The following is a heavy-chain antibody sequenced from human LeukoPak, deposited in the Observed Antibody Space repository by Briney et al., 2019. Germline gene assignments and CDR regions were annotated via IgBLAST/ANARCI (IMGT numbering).Heavy chain of an antibody. CDR1: GFIFSNYN. D-gene: IGHD7-27*01. CDR2: IGTDGGYI. Sequence: GGSLRLSCAASGFIFSNYNMNWLRQAPGKGLEWVATIGTDGGYIYYADSVKGRFTISRDNAKSSLYLQMNSLRAEDTAVYYCARLYWGYYFDNWGQGTLVAVSS. V-gene: IGHV3-21*01. J-gene: IGHJ4*02. CDR3: ARLYWGYYFDN.